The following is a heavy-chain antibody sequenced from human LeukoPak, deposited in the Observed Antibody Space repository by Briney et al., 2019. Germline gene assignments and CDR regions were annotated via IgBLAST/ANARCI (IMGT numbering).Heavy chain of an antibody. V-gene: IGHV4-59*01. CDR1: GGSISSYC. CDR2: IYSSGHT. J-gene: IGHJ5*02. D-gene: IGHD6-19*01. CDR3: ARGGQWAETNWFDP. Sequence: SESLSLACPVSGGSISSYCWVWIRQPAGKGLEWIGDIYSSGHTDYNPSLRSRVTMSIDASKSQYSLKVDSLTAADTAVYYCARGGQWAETNWFDPWGRGTLVSVSS.